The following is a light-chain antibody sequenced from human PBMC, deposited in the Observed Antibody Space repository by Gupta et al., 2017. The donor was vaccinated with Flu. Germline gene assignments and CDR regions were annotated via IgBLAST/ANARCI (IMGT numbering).Light chain of an antibody. CDR3: QQRFA. J-gene: IGKJ1*01. CDR2: DAS. Sequence: EIVLTQSPATLSLSPGERATLSCRASQSVSSYLAWYQQKPGPAPRLLIYDASNRATGIPARFSGSGSGTDFTLTISSLEPEDFAVYYCQQRFAFGQGTKVEIK. V-gene: IGKV3-11*01. CDR1: QSVSSY.